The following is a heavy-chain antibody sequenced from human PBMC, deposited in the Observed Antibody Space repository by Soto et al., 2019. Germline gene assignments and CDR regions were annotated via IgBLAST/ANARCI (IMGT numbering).Heavy chain of an antibody. J-gene: IGHJ4*02. CDR1: GFTFDDYA. V-gene: IGHV3-9*01. Sequence: VQLVESGGGLVQPGRSLRLSCAASGFTFDDYAMHWVRQAPGKGLEWVSGISWNSGSIGYADSVKGRFTISRDNAKNSLYLQMNSLRAEDTALYYCAKDIDYSSSTNVYFEYWGQGTLVTVSS. CDR3: AKDIDYSSSTNVYFEY. D-gene: IGHD6-6*01. CDR2: ISWNSGSI.